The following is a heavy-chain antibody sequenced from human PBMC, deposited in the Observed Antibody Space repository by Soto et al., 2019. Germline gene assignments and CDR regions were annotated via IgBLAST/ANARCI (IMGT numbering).Heavy chain of an antibody. J-gene: IGHJ4*02. D-gene: IGHD6-19*01. V-gene: IGHV6-1*01. CDR2: TYYRSKWYY. CDR3: VRFGSGWNY. Sequence: QSQTLSLTCAISGDSVSSTSAGWTWIRQSPSRGLEWLGRTYYRSKWYYEYAVSVKSRITINPDTSKNQFSLQVNSVTPEDTAVYYCVRFGSGWNYWGQGTLVTVSS. CDR1: GDSVSSTSAG.